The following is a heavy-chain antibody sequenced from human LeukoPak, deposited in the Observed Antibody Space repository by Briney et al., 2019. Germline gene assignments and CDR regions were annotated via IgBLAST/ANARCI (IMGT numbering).Heavy chain of an antibody. J-gene: IGHJ4*02. Sequence: PGGSLRLSYAASGFTFNNYAMTWVRQAPRKGLEWVSSISGRGGTTDYAGSVKGRFTISRDNSQNTLYLQMNSLRAEDTAVYYCAKEENDYYDSSGYYPIDYWGQGTLVTVSS. D-gene: IGHD3-22*01. CDR3: AKEENDYYDSSGYYPIDY. V-gene: IGHV3-23*01. CDR1: GFTFNNYA. CDR2: ISGRGGTT.